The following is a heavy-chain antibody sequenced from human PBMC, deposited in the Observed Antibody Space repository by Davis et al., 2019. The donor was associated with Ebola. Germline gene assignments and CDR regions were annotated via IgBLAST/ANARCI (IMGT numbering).Heavy chain of an antibody. CDR2: IYPGDSDT. Sequence: GESLKISCKGSGYSFTSYWIGWVRQMPGKGLEWMGIIYPGDSDTRYSPSFQGQVTISADKSISTAYLQWSSLKASDTAMYYCARLHLGGNPNKDRRYFDYWGQGTLVTVSS. CDR1: GYSFTSYW. CDR3: ARLHLGGNPNKDRRYFDY. V-gene: IGHV5-51*01. J-gene: IGHJ4*02. D-gene: IGHD4-23*01.